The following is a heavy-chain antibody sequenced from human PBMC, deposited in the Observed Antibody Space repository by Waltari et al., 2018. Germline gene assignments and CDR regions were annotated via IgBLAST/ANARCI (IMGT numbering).Heavy chain of an antibody. J-gene: IGHJ4*02. D-gene: IGHD6-13*01. CDR3: ARVGSSSWYNYFDY. Sequence: QVQLQESGPGLVKPSETLSLTCTVSGGSISSHYWSWIRQPPGQGLEWIGYIYYSGSTNYNPSLKSRVTISVDTSKNQFSLKLSSVTAADTAVYYCARVGSSSWYNYFDYWGQGTLVTVSS. V-gene: IGHV4-59*11. CDR1: GGSISSHY. CDR2: IYYSGST.